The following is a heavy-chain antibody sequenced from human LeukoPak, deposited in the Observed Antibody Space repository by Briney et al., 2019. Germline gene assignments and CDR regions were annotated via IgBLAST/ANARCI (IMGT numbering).Heavy chain of an antibody. Sequence: GASVKVSCKASGYTFTDYYMHWVRQAAGQGREWLGWINPNSGTNYAQKFQGRVTMTRDTSISTAYMELTRLTSDDTAVYYCARNRWMDYWGQGTLVTVSS. CDR1: GYTFTDYY. J-gene: IGHJ4*02. CDR2: INPNSGT. V-gene: IGHV1-2*02. CDR3: ARNRWMDY. D-gene: IGHD1-1*01.